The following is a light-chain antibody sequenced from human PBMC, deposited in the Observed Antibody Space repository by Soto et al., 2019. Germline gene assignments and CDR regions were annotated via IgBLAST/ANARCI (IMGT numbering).Light chain of an antibody. CDR2: ATS. CDR1: QSVSSN. CDR3: QQYNNGRT. J-gene: IGKJ1*01. Sequence: EVVLTQSPGTLSLSPGERATLSCSASQSVSSNVAWYQQKPGQAPRLLIYATSTRAIGIPPRFSGSGSGTEFTLTISRLKSEDFAVYYCQQYNNGRTFSRGTKVEI. V-gene: IGKV3-15*01.